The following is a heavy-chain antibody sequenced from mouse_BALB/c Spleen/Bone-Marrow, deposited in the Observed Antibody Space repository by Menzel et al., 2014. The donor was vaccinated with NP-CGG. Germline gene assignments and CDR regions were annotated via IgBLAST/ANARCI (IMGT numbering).Heavy chain of an antibody. V-gene: IGHV4-1*02. CDR3: ARPRGNYAMDY. CDR1: GFDFSRYW. CDR2: INPDSSTI. J-gene: IGHJ4*01. Sequence: EVKVEESGGGLVQPGGSLKLSCAASGFDFSRYWMSWVRQAPGKGLEWIGGINPDSSTINYTPSLKDKFIISRDNAKNTLYLQMSKVRSEDTALYYCARPRGNYAMDYWGQGTSVTVSS.